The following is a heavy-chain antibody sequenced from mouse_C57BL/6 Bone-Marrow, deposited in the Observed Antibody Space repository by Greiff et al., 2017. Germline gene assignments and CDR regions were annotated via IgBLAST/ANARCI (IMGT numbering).Heavy chain of an antibody. CDR3: AHGNYFYWYFAV. V-gene: IGHV1-72*01. CDR2: IDPNSGGT. D-gene: IGHD2-1*01. J-gene: IGHJ1*03. Sequence: VKLQQPGAELVKPGASVKLSCKASGYTFTSYWMHWVKQRPGRGLEWIGRIDPNSGGTTYNEKFKSKATLTVDKPSSTAYMQLSSLTSEDSAVYYCAHGNYFYWYFAVWGTGTTVTVSS. CDR1: GYTFTSYW.